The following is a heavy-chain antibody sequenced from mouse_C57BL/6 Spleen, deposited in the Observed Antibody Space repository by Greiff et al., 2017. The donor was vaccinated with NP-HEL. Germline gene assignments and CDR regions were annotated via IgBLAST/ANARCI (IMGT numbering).Heavy chain of an antibody. Sequence: VHLVESGAELARPGASVKMSCKASGYTFTSYTMHWVKQRPGQGLEWIGYINPSSGYTKYNQKFKDKATLTADKSSSTAYMQLSSLTSEDSAVYYCASFPWAYWGQGTLVTVSA. J-gene: IGHJ3*01. CDR1: GYTFTSYT. CDR3: ASFPWAY. CDR2: INPSSGYT. V-gene: IGHV1-4*01.